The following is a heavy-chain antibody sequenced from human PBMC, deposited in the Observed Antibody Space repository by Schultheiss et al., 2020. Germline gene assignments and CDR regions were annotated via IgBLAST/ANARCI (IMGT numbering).Heavy chain of an antibody. D-gene: IGHD3-10*01. CDR3: ARGYYGSGSW. CDR2: IFYSGST. CDR1: GGSISSGGYY. V-gene: IGHV4-61*08. J-gene: IGHJ4*02. Sequence: SETLSLTCAVSGGSISSGGYYWTWIRQPPGKGLEWIGYIFYSGSTNYNPSLKSRVTISVDTSKNQFSLKLSSVTAADTAVYYCARGYYGSGSWWGQGTLVTVSS.